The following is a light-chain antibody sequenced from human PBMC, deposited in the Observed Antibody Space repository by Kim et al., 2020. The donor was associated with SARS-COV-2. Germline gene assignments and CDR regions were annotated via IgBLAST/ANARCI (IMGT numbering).Light chain of an antibody. J-gene: IGLJ3*02. Sequence: QSALTQPASVSGSPGQSFTISCTGTSSDVGGYNFVSWYQQHPGKAPKLLIYEVSKRPSGVSDRFSGSKSGNTASLTISGLQSEDEADYYCSSYAGSSTWVFGGGTQLTVL. V-gene: IGLV2-14*01. CDR3: SSYAGSSTWV. CDR1: SSDVGGYNF. CDR2: EVS.